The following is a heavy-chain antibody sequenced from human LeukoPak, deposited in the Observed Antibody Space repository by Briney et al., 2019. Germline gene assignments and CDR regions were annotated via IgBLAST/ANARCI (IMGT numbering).Heavy chain of an antibody. J-gene: IGHJ4*02. CDR3: ARDRRGGSYLYYFDY. CDR2: IYTSGST. V-gene: IGHV4-4*07. Sequence: SETLSLTCTVSGGSISSYYWSWIRQPAGKGLEWIGRIYTSGSTNYNPSLKSRVTMSVDTSKNQFSLKLSSVTAADTAVYYCARDRRGGSYLYYFDYWGQGTLVTVPS. D-gene: IGHD1-26*01. CDR1: GGSISSYY.